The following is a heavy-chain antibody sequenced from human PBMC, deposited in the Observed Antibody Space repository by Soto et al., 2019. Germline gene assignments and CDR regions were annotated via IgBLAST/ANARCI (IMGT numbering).Heavy chain of an antibody. CDR3: ARGGTMVRGPSHYYYGMDV. CDR2: IIPIFGTA. V-gene: IGHV1-69*13. D-gene: IGHD3-10*01. J-gene: IGHJ6*01. CDR1: GVTFSSYA. Sequence: ASVKVSCKSSGVTFSSYAISWVRQAPGQGLEWMGGIIPIFGTANYAQKFQGRVTITADESTSTAYMELSSLRSEDTAVYYCARGGTMVRGPSHYYYGMDVWGQGTTVTVSA.